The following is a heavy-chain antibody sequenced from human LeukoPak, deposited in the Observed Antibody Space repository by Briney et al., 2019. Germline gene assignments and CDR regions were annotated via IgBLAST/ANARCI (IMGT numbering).Heavy chain of an antibody. CDR1: GGSFSGYY. J-gene: IGHJ5*02. V-gene: IGHV4-34*01. Sequence: SGTLSLTCAVYGGSFSGYYWSWIRQPPGKGLEWIGEINHSGSTNYNPSLKSRVTISVDTSKNQFSLKLSSVTAADTAVYYCARSNHCSGGSCSTGGWFDPWGQGTLVTVSS. CDR3: ARSNHCSGGSCSTGGWFDP. CDR2: INHSGST. D-gene: IGHD2-15*01.